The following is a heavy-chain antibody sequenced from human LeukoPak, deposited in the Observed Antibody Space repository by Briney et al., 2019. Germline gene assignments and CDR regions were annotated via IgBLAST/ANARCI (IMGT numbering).Heavy chain of an antibody. D-gene: IGHD2-15*01. Sequence: ASVKVSCKASGYTFTSYYMHWVRQAPGRGLEWMGIINPSGGSTSYAQKFQGRVTMTRDTSTSTVYMELSSLRSEDTAVYYCARDPILLGYYYYGMDVWGKGTTVTVSS. CDR2: INPSGGST. V-gene: IGHV1-46*01. CDR1: GYTFTSYY. J-gene: IGHJ6*04. CDR3: ARDPILLGYYYYGMDV.